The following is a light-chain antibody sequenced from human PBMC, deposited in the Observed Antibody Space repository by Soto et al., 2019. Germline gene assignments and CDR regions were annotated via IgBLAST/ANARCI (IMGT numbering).Light chain of an antibody. CDR2: EVS. J-gene: IGLJ1*01. Sequence: QSALTQPASVSGSPGQSITISCTGTSNDVGGYNYVSWYQQHPGKAPKLVIYEVSHWPSGISDRFSGSKSGNTASLTISGLQVEDEAEYYCSSYTTSSPYVFGPGTKLTVL. CDR1: SNDVGGYNY. CDR3: SSYTTSSPYV. V-gene: IGLV2-14*01.